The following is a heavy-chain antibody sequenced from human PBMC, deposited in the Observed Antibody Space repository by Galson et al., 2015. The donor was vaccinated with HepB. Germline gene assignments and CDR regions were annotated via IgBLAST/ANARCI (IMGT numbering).Heavy chain of an antibody. V-gene: IGHV3-21*01. Sequence: SLRLSCAASGFTFSSYSMNWVRQAPGKGLEWVSSISSSSSYIYYADAVKCRFTISRDNAKNSLYLQMNSLRAEDTAVYYCARDPLGYCSGGSCQQIWGQGTMVTVSS. CDR3: ARDPLGYCSGGSCQQI. CDR2: ISSSSSYI. J-gene: IGHJ3*02. D-gene: IGHD2-15*01. CDR1: GFTFSSYS.